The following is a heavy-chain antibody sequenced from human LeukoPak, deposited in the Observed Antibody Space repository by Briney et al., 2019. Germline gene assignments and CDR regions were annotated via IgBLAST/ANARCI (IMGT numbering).Heavy chain of an antibody. Sequence: LAGGSLRLSCAASGFTFSSYWMHWVRQAPGKGLVWVSRINTDGSSTTYADSAKGRFTISRDNAKNSLYLQMNSLRAEDTALYYCARSLLEYCSGGSCYLIEKGALTRAYYFDYWGQGTLVTVSS. CDR2: INTDGSST. V-gene: IGHV3-74*01. CDR1: GFTFSSYW. J-gene: IGHJ4*02. D-gene: IGHD2-15*01. CDR3: ARSLLEYCSGGSCYLIEKGALTRAYYFDY.